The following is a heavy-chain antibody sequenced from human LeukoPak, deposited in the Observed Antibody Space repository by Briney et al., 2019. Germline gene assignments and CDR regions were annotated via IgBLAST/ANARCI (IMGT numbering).Heavy chain of an antibody. CDR1: GGSISGYY. Sequence: PSETLSLTCTVSGGSISGYYWSWIRQPPGKGLEWIGYIYHSGSTYYNPSLKSRVTISVDRSKNQFSLKLSSVTAADTAVYYCARGGVIAARPENWFDPWGQGTLVTVSS. CDR2: IYHSGST. J-gene: IGHJ5*02. D-gene: IGHD6-6*01. CDR3: ARGGVIAARPENWFDP. V-gene: IGHV4-59*01.